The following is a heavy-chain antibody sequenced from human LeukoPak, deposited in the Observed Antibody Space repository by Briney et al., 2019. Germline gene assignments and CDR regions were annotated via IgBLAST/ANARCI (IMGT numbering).Heavy chain of an antibody. CDR3: ARGSAFDI. CDR2: INHSGST. CDR1: GGSISSSSYY. J-gene: IGHJ3*02. Sequence: SETLSLTCTVSGGSISSSSYYWGWIRQPPGKGLEWIGEINHSGSTNYNPSLKSRVTISVGTSKNQFSLKLSSVTAADTAVYYCARGSAFDIWGQGTMVTVSS. V-gene: IGHV4-39*07.